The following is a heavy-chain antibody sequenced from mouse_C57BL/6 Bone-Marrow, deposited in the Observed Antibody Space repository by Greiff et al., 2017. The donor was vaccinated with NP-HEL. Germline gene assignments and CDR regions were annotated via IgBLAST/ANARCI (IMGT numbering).Heavy chain of an antibody. CDR1: GYTFTDHT. CDR3: ARRNYYYGSRNAMDY. CDR2: IYPRDGST. V-gene: IGHV1-78*01. D-gene: IGHD1-1*01. Sequence: QVQLQQSDAELVKPGASVKISCKVSGYTFTDHTIHWMKQRPEQGLEWIGYIYPRDGSTKYNEKFKGKATLPDDKSSSTAYMQLNSLTSEDSAVYFCARRNYYYGSRNAMDYWGQGTSVTVSS. J-gene: IGHJ4*01.